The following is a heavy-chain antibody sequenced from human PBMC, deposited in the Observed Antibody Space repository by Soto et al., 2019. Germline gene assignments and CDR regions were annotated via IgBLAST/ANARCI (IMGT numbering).Heavy chain of an antibody. D-gene: IGHD4-4*01. Sequence: QVQLEQSGAEVKKPGSSVKLSCKASGGTFRNSAISWLRQAPGQGLEWMGGIMPIFRTPDYAQKFQGRVTITADEFTNTAYMELSGLRSDDTAVYYCARDNYRPQLGGNYYYILDVWGHGTTVTVSS. CDR2: IMPIFRTP. CDR3: ARDNYRPQLGGNYYYILDV. V-gene: IGHV1-69*12. CDR1: GGTFRNSA. J-gene: IGHJ6*02.